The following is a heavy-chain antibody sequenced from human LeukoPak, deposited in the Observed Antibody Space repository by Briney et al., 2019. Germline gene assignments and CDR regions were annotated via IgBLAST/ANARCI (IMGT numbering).Heavy chain of an antibody. V-gene: IGHV4-61*02. CDR3: GRGVSGYSYCGRLDYDYMDV. Sequence: SDTLSLTCTVSGGSISGGSYYWSWIRQPAGRGLEWIGRIYTSGTTNSNTSLKRRATISEDTSRNHFSLKLTSVTAADTGVHYCGRGVSGYSYCGRLDYDYMDVWGKGTTVTVSS. J-gene: IGHJ6*03. D-gene: IGHD5-18*01. CDR2: IYTSGTT. CDR1: GGSISGGSYY.